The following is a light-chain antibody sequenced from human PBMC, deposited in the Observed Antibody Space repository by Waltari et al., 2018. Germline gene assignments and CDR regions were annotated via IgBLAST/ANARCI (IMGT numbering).Light chain of an antibody. CDR3: QQYYNTPLT. Sequence: DIVMTQSPDSLAVSLGERATINCKSTQTVLHSSNNKNYLAWYQQKPGQPPKLLIYWASTRESGVPDRFSGSRSGTDFTLTISSLQAEDVAVYYCQQYYNTPLTFGGGTKVEIK. CDR1: QTVLHSSNNKNY. CDR2: WAS. V-gene: IGKV4-1*01. J-gene: IGKJ4*01.